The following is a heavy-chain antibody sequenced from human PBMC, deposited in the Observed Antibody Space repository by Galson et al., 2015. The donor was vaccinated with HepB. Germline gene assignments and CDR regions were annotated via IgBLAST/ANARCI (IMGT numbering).Heavy chain of an antibody. CDR3: ARVLSTSLASGFDY. V-gene: IGHV3-21*01. J-gene: IGHJ4*02. CDR2: ISSSGYYT. CDR1: EFIFSDFT. D-gene: IGHD3-16*01. Sequence: SLRLSCAGSEFIFSDFTMNWVRQAPGKGLEWVSSISSSGYYTDYADSVKGRFTISRDNAKNSLFLQMNSLGADDTAVYYCARVLSTSLASGFDYWGQGTLVTVS.